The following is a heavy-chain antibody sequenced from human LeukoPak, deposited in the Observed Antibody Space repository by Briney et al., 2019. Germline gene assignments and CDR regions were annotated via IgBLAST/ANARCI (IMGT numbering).Heavy chain of an antibody. CDR3: AKDYFASGAYPTA. J-gene: IGHJ5*02. Sequence: GVSLRLSCAASGFAFSTYAMNWVRQAQGKGLEWVSTITDIGGSTHYAESVKGRFTISRDNSKNTVYLQMNSLRFEDTAVYYCAKDYFASGAYPTAWGQGTLDTMS. CDR2: ITDIGGST. CDR1: GFAFSTYA. V-gene: IGHV3-23*01. D-gene: IGHD3-10*01.